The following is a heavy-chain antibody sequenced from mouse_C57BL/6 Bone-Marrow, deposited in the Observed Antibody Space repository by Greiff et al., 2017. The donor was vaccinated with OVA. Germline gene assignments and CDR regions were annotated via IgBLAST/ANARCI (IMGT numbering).Heavy chain of an antibody. Sequence: EVKLVESGGGLVKPGGSLKLSCAASGFTFSDYGMHWVRQAPEKGLEWVAYISSGSSTIYYADTVKGRFTISRDNAKNTLFLQMTSLRSEDTAMYYCAKNYYGSPVPYCGQGTLVTVSA. CDR1: GFTFSDYG. CDR3: AKNYYGSPVPY. CDR2: ISSGSSTI. D-gene: IGHD1-1*01. J-gene: IGHJ3*01. V-gene: IGHV5-17*01.